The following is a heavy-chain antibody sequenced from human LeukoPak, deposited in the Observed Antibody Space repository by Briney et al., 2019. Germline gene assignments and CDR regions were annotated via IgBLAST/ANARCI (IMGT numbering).Heavy chain of an antibody. V-gene: IGHV3-30*09. CDR3: ARGLGYCSS. J-gene: IGHJ4*02. Sequence: GGSLRLSCAASGFTFSSYAMHWVRQAPGKGLEWVAVISYDGSSKYYADSVKGRFAISRDNSKNTLYLQMNSLRAEDTAVYYCARGLGYCSSWGQGTLVTVSS. D-gene: IGHD2-15*01. CDR1: GFTFSSYA. CDR2: ISYDGSSK.